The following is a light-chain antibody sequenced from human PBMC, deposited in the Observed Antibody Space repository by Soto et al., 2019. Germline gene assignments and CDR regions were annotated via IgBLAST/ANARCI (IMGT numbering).Light chain of an antibody. J-gene: IGKJ1*01. CDR3: QQYRTSTPT. Sequence: EIVLTQSPGTLSLSPGESATLSCRASQTVGSDYLAWYKQRPGQAPRLLIYGTSGRATGIPDRFSGSGSGTDFTLTISRLEPEDFAVYYCQQYRTSTPTFGQGTKVEIK. CDR2: GTS. V-gene: IGKV3-20*01. CDR1: QTVGSDY.